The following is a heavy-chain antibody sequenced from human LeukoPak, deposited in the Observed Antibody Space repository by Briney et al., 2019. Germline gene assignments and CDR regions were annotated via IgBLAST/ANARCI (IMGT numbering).Heavy chain of an antibody. V-gene: IGHV3-53*04. CDR2: LFSGGST. CDR1: GFTVSSNY. J-gene: IGHJ6*02. Sequence: GGSLRLSCAASGFTVSSNYMTWVRQAPGKGLEWVSILFSGGSTSYADSVKGRFTISRHNSKNTLYLQMNSLRAEDTAVYYCARDGSGSSYYYYGMDVWGQGTTVTVSS. D-gene: IGHD3-10*01. CDR3: ARDGSGSSYYYYGMDV.